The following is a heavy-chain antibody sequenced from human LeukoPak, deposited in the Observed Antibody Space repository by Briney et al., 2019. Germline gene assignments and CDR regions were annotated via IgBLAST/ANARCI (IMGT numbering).Heavy chain of an antibody. J-gene: IGHJ5*02. CDR2: IAGSGFNT. CDR3: AKVTTGNLFDP. D-gene: IGHD1-14*01. CDR1: GFIFSNYA. V-gene: IGHV3-23*01. Sequence: GSLRLSCAASGFIFSNYAMSWVRQAPGKGLEWVSSIAGSGFNTYDADSVKGRFTISRDNSKNAVFLQMDSLRAEDTAVYYCAKVTTGNLFDPWGQGTLVTVSS.